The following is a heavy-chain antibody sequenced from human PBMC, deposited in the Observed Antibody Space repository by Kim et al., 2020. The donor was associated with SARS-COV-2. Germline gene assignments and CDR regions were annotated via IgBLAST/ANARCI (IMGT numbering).Heavy chain of an antibody. D-gene: IGHD2-21*02. CDR3: ARGRYCGGDCYLYFDY. Sequence: SETLSLTCAVYGGSFSGYYWSWIRQPPGKGLEWIGEINHSGSTNYNPSLKSRVTISVDTSKNQFSLKLSSVTAADTAVYYCARGRYCGGDCYLYFDYWGQGTLVTVSS. CDR2: INHSGST. V-gene: IGHV4-34*01. CDR1: GGSFSGYY. J-gene: IGHJ4*02.